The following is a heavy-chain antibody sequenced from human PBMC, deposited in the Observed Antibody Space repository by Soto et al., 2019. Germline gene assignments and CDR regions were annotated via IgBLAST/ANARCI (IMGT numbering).Heavy chain of an antibody. J-gene: IGHJ4*02. D-gene: IGHD2-21*01. CDR3: AKVRVGIDVDFDY. V-gene: IGHV3-23*01. CDR2: IRDSDSGGST. CDR1: VFSFSNFA. Sequence: LSLSCAASVFSFSNFAMTWVRQAPAKGLEWVSTIRDSDSGGSTFYADYVKGRFTISRDDSKNTLYLQIRSLRAEATAMYDCAKVRVGIDVDFDYWGQGALVTVSS.